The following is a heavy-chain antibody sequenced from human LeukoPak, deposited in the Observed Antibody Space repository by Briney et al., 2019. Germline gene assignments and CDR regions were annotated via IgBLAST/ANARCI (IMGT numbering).Heavy chain of an antibody. Sequence: GASVKVSCKASGYTFTSYGISWVRQAPGQGLEWMGWINPNSGGTNYAQKFQGRVTMTRDTSISTAHMELSRLRSDDTAVYYCARETEFCSGGSCYGGNDYWGQGTLVTVSS. D-gene: IGHD2-15*01. CDR1: GYTFTSYG. J-gene: IGHJ4*02. CDR2: INPNSGGT. CDR3: ARETEFCSGGSCYGGNDY. V-gene: IGHV1-2*02.